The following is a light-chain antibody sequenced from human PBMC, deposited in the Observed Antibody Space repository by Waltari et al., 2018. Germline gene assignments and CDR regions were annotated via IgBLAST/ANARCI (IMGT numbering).Light chain of an antibody. V-gene: IGLV3-25*03. CDR1: ALPKHY. CDR3: QSADSSGTYVV. Sequence: SYELTQPPSVSVSPGQTARTTCSGDALPKHYAYWYQQKPGQAPVLVIYKDSERPSGIPERFSGSSSGTTVTLTISGVQAEDEADYYCQSADSSGTYVVFGGGTKLTVL. CDR2: KDS. J-gene: IGLJ2*01.